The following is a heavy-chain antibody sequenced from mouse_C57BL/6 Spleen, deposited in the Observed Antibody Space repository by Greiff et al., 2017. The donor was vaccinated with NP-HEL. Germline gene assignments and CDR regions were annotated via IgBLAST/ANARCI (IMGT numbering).Heavy chain of an antibody. J-gene: IGHJ1*03. V-gene: IGHV1-26*01. Sequence: SGYTFTDYYMNWVKQSHGKSLEWIGDINPNNGGTSYNQKFKGKATLTVDKSSSTAYMELRSLTSEDSAVYYCARRETIVSPYWYFDVWGTGTTVTVSS. CDR3: ARRETIVSPYWYFDV. CDR2: INPNNGGT. D-gene: IGHD2-5*01. CDR1: GYTFTDYY.